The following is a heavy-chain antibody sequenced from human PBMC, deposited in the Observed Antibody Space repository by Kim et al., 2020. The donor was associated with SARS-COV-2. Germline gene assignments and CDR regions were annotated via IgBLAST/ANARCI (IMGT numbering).Heavy chain of an antibody. D-gene: IGHD2-21*02. J-gene: IGHJ6*02. CDR1: GFTFSSYA. V-gene: IGHV3-30*04. CDR3: AREGCGGDCYLIYYYYGMDV. CDR2: ISYDGSNK. Sequence: GGSLRLSCAASGFTFSSYAMHWVRQAPGKGLEWVAVISYDGSNKYNADSVKGRFTISRDNSKNTLYLQMNSLRAEDTAVYYCAREGCGGDCYLIYYYYGMDVWGQGTTVTVSS.